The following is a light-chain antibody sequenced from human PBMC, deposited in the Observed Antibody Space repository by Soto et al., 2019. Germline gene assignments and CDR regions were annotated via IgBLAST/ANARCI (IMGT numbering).Light chain of an antibody. CDR1: QSITSH. Sequence: DIQMTQSPSSLSASVGDRITITCRASQSITSHLNWYQQKPGKAPKLLIYAASSLQSGVTSRFSGSGSGTDFALTISSLQPEDFGTYYCQQTYSTPWTFGQGTKVEVK. CDR2: AAS. J-gene: IGKJ1*01. V-gene: IGKV1-39*01. CDR3: QQTYSTPWT.